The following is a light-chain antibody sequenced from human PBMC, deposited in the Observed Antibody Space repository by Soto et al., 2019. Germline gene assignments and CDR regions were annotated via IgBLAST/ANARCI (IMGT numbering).Light chain of an antibody. J-gene: IGKJ1*01. CDR3: LQYDSYPWT. V-gene: IGKV1-5*03. CDR1: QTMSGW. CDR2: KSS. Sequence: DIQMTQSPSTLSASVGDRVTITYRASQTMSGWLAWYQQKPGKAPTVLIYKSSSLQSRVPSRFSGSGSGTEFTLTISSLQPDDFANYYCLQYDSYPWTFGQGTKVEIK.